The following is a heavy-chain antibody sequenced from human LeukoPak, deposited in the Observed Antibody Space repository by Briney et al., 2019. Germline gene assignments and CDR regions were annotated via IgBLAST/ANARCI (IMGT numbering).Heavy chain of an antibody. Sequence: ASETLSLTCTVSGGSISSYYWSWIRQPPGKGLEWIGIIYYSGSTYYNPSLKSRVTISVDTSNNQFSLKVRSVTAADTAVYYCARGVRGVWYYFDYWGQGTLVTVSS. CDR3: ARGVRGVWYYFDY. CDR2: IYYSGST. D-gene: IGHD3-10*02. V-gene: IGHV4-39*07. J-gene: IGHJ4*02. CDR1: GGSISSYY.